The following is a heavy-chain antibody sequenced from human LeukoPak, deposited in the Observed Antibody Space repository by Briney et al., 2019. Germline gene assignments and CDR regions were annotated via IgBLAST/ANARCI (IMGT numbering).Heavy chain of an antibody. CDR3: ARGLSGYTAMGAY. D-gene: IGHD5-18*01. Sequence: GRSLRLSCAASGFTFSDYYMSWIRQAPGKGLEWVSHISSSGSTIYYADSVKGRFTISRDNAKNSLYLQMDSLRAEDTAVYYCARGLSGYTAMGAYWGQGTLVTVSS. CDR2: ISSSGSTI. V-gene: IGHV3-11*01. J-gene: IGHJ4*02. CDR1: GFTFSDYY.